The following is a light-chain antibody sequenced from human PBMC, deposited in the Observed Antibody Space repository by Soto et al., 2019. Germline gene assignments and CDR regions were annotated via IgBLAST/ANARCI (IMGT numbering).Light chain of an antibody. CDR3: QSYDNSLSGYVL. CDR2: GNS. Sequence: LTQPPSVSGAPGQRVTISCTGGSSNIGAGYDVHWYQQLPGTAPKLLIYGNSNRPSGVPDRFSGSKSGTSASLAITGLQADDEAAYCQSYDNSLSGYVLFGGGTKLTVL. J-gene: IGLJ2*01. V-gene: IGLV1-40*01. CDR1: SSNIGAGYD.